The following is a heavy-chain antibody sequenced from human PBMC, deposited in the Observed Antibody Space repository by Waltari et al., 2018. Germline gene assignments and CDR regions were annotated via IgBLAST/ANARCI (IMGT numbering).Heavy chain of an antibody. J-gene: IGHJ4*02. CDR2: INHSGST. CDR1: GVPFSGYH. V-gene: IGHV4-34*01. CDR3: ARQFSSGWYSEY. D-gene: IGHD6-19*01. Sequence: QVQLQQWGAGLLKPSETLSLTCAVYGVPFSGYHWSWIRQSPGKGLEWIGEINHSGSTNYNPSLKSRVTISVDTSKNQFSLKVSSVTAADTAVYYCARQFSSGWYSEYWGQGTLVTVSS.